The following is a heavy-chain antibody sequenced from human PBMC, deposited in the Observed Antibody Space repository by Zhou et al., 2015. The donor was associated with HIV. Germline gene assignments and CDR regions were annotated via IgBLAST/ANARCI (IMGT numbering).Heavy chain of an antibody. CDR2: IIPIFGTA. CDR3: ARDAGYYDSSGYSKIAFDI. V-gene: IGHV1-69*01. D-gene: IGHD3-22*01. CDR1: GGTFSSYA. Sequence: QVQLVQSGAEVKKPGSSVKVSCKASGGTFSSYAISWVRQAPGQGLEWMGGIIPIFGTANYAQKFQGRVTITADESTSTAYMELSSLRSEDTAVYYCARDAGYYDSSGYSKIAFDIWAKGQWSPSLQ. J-gene: IGHJ3*02.